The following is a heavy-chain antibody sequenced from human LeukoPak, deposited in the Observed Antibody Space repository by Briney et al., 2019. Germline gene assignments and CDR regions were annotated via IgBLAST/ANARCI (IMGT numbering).Heavy chain of an antibody. CDR1: GGSISSGGYY. D-gene: IGHD6-13*01. Sequence: SQTLSLTCTVSGGSISSGGYYWSWIRQHPGKGLEWIGYIYYSGSTYYNPSLKSRVTISVDTSKNLFSLKLSSVTAADTAVYYCARLRGSWYSRSNWFDPWGQGTLVTVSS. CDR3: ARLRGSWYSRSNWFDP. CDR2: IYYSGST. J-gene: IGHJ5*02. V-gene: IGHV4-31*03.